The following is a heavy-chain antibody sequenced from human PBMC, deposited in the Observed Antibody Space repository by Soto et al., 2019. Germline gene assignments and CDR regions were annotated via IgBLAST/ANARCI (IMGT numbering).Heavy chain of an antibody. CDR1: GFTFTRYS. J-gene: IGHJ4*02. CDR2: ISSTTNYI. V-gene: IGHV3-21*06. Sequence: WGSLRLSCAASGFTFTRYSMNWVRQPPGKGLEWVSSISSTTNYIHYGDSMKGRFTISRDNAKNSLYLEMNSLRAEDTAVYYCARESEDLTSNFDYWGQGTLVTVSS. CDR3: ARESEDLTSNFDY.